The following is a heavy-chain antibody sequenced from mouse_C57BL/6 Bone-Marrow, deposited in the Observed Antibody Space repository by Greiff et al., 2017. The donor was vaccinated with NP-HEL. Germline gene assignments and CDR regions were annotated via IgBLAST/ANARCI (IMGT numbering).Heavy chain of an antibody. Sequence: QVQLKQSGAELVRPGTSVKMSCKASGYTFTNYWIGWAKQRPGHGLEWIGDIYPGGGYTNYNEKFKGKATLTADKSSSTAYMQFSSLTSEDSAIYYCARSVVRYYFDYWGQGTTLTVSS. J-gene: IGHJ2*01. CDR2: IYPGGGYT. CDR3: ARSVVRYYFDY. CDR1: GYTFTNYW. V-gene: IGHV1-63*01.